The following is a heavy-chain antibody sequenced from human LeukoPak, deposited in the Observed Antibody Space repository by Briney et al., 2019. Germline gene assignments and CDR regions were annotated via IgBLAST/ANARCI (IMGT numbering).Heavy chain of an antibody. Sequence: SETLSLTCTVSGGSISSSSYYWGWIRQPPGKGLEWIGEINHSGSTNYNPSLKSRVTISVDTSKNQFSLKLSSVTAADTAVYYCARRRWLQSQKYSDYWGQGTLVTVSS. CDR2: INHSGST. V-gene: IGHV4-39*07. CDR3: ARRRWLQSQKYSDY. J-gene: IGHJ4*02. CDR1: GGSISSSSYY. D-gene: IGHD5-24*01.